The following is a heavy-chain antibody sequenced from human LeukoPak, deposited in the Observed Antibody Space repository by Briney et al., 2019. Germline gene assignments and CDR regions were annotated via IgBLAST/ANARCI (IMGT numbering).Heavy chain of an antibody. CDR2: IYYSGST. CDR3: ARGSDGDLDY. Sequence: SETLSLTCTVSGGSISSSSYYWGWIRQPPGTGLEWIGSIYYSGSTYYNPSLKSRVTISVDTSKNQFSLKLSSVTAADTAVYYCARGSDGDLDYWGQGTLVTVSS. D-gene: IGHD4-17*01. J-gene: IGHJ4*02. V-gene: IGHV4-39*07. CDR1: GGSISSSSYY.